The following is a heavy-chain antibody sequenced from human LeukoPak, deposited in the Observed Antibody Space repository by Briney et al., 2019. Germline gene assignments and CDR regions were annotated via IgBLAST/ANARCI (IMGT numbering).Heavy chain of an antibody. V-gene: IGHV3-21*01. Sequence: GGSLRLSCAASAFALSTYTMKWVRLAPGKGLEWVSSINPDSKYIYYRDSVRGRFTISRDNAKNSLYLQMNSLRVEDTAVYFCARFVDQSTYYFDSWGQGTLVIVSS. D-gene: IGHD3-10*01. CDR1: AFALSTYT. CDR2: INPDSKYI. J-gene: IGHJ4*02. CDR3: ARFVDQSTYYFDS.